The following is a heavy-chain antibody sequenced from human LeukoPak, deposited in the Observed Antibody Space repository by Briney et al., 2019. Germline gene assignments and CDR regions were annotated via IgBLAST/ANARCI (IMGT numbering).Heavy chain of an antibody. CDR3: ARRSTFGVYGMDV. J-gene: IGHJ6*02. V-gene: IGHV5-51*01. D-gene: IGHD3-16*01. CDR2: IYPGDSDT. CDR1: GYSFTNYW. Sequence: GESLKTSCKGSGYSFTNYWIGWVRQMPGKGLEWMGIIYPGDSDTRYSPSFQGQVTISADKSISTAYLQWSSLKASDTAMYYCARRSTFGVYGMDVWGQGTTVTVSS.